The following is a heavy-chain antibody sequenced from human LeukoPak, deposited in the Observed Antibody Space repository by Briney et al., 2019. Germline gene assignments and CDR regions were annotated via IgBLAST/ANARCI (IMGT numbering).Heavy chain of an antibody. J-gene: IGHJ4*02. CDR1: GDSISSYY. Sequence: PSETLSLTCTVSGDSISSYYWSWIRQPPGKGLEWIGYIYYSGSTNYNPSLKSRVTISVDTSKNQFSLKLSSVTAADTAVYYCAREVRTWNYYFDYWGQGTLVTVSS. CDR2: IYYSGST. CDR3: AREVRTWNYYFDY. V-gene: IGHV4-59*01. D-gene: IGHD1-1*01.